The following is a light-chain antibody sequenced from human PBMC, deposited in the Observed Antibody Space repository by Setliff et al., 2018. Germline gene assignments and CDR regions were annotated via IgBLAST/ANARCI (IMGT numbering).Light chain of an antibody. V-gene: IGLV2-14*01. Sequence: QSALTQPAAVSRSPGQSITISCTGTSSDVGGYDYVSWYQQHPGKAPKLIIYDVTKRPSGVSSRFSGSKSGNTASLTISGLQAEDEADYFCSSYTSETTHALFAGGTK. J-gene: IGLJ2*01. CDR1: SSDVGGYDY. CDR3: SSYTSETTHAL. CDR2: DVT.